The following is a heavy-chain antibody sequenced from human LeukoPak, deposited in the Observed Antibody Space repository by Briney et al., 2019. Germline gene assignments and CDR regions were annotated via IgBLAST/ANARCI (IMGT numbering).Heavy chain of an antibody. CDR3: ARGYGDYGIN. J-gene: IGHJ4*02. CDR1: GYTFTSYY. D-gene: IGHD4-17*01. V-gene: IGHV1-46*01. Sequence: ASVKVSCKASGYTFTSYYMHWVRQAPGQGLEWMGIINPSGGSTSYAQKFQGRVTITADESTSTAYMELSSLRSEDTAVYYCARGYGDYGINWGQGTLVTVSS. CDR2: INPSGGST.